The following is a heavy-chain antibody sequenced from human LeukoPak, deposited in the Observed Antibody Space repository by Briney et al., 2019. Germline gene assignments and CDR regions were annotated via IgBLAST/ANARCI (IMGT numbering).Heavy chain of an antibody. D-gene: IGHD6-19*01. CDR1: GFTFSNYW. J-gene: IGHJ4*02. Sequence: GGSLRLSCAASGFTFSNYWMTWVRQAPGKGLEWVANIKQDGSEKYYVDSVKGRFTISRDNAKNSLYLQMNSLRAEDTAVYYCARDQGIAVAGTTEDYWGQGTLVTVSS. CDR2: IKQDGSEK. V-gene: IGHV3-7*01. CDR3: ARDQGIAVAGTTEDY.